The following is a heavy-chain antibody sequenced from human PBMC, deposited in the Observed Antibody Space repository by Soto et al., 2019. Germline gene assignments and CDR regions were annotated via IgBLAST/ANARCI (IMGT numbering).Heavy chain of an antibody. D-gene: IGHD1-7*01. J-gene: IGHJ4*02. CDR2: IYYSGST. CDR3: ASQARGTTWSDFDF. Sequence: SETLSLTCTVSGGSISSYYWSWIRQPPGKGLEWIGYIYYSGSTNYNPSLESRVTISVDTSKNQFSLRLNSVTAADTAVYYCASQARGTTWSDFDFWSQGTLVTVSS. V-gene: IGHV4-59*08. CDR1: GGSISSYY.